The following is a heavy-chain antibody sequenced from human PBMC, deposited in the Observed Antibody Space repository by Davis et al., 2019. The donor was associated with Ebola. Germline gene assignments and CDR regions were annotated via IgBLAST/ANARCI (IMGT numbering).Heavy chain of an antibody. V-gene: IGHV3-53*01. CDR2: IYDHST. CDR3: AKKVPGIRPFDY. J-gene: IGHJ4*02. D-gene: IGHD6-19*01. Sequence: GGSLRLSCAASGFTVSSNHMSWVRQAPGKGLEWVSVIYDHSTAYADSVKGRFTISRDNAKNTVCLQMNSLRAEDTAIYYCAKKVPGIRPFDYWGQGTLVSVSS. CDR1: GFTVSSNH.